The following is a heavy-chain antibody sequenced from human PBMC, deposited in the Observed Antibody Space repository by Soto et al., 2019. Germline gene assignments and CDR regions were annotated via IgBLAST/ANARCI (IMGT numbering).Heavy chain of an antibody. V-gene: IGHV3-33*01. CDR3: ARDREYYDFWRGYYPSYYYYGLDV. J-gene: IGHJ6*02. CDR2: ILHDGTNK. D-gene: IGHD3-3*01. Sequence: QVQLVESGGGVVQPGRSLRLSCAASGFSFRSYGMHWVRQAPGKGLEWVAVILHDGTNKYYVDSVKGRITISRDNSKNTLYLQMNSLRAEDTAVYYCARDREYYDFWRGYYPSYYYYGLDVWGQGTTVTVSS. CDR1: GFSFRSYG.